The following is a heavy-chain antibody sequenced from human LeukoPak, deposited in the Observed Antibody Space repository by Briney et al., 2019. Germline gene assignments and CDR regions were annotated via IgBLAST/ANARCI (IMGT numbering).Heavy chain of an antibody. CDR1: GGSMTSGDYY. D-gene: IGHD6-13*01. J-gene: IGHJ5*02. CDR2: IHYSGST. CDR3: ARHYGQQLPKGWFDP. V-gene: IGHV4-31*03. Sequence: KPSETLSLTCTVSGGSMTSGDYYWSWIRQHPGKGLEWLGYIHYSGSTYYNPSLKSRVTISVDTSKNQFSLKLSSVTAADTAVYYCARHYGQQLPKGWFDPWGQGTLVTVSS.